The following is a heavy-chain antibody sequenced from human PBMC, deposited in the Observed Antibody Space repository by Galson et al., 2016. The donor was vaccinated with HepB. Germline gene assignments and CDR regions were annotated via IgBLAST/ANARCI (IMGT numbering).Heavy chain of an antibody. CDR3: SRVVGLDYDFWSGYAGFDY. J-gene: IGHJ4*02. Sequence: SLRLSCAGSGFTFANYAMSWFRQAPGKGLDWVGFIRSNSYGGTTEYAASVKGSLTISRGDSKSIVYLQMNSLKTEDTAVYYCSRVVGLDYDFWSGYAGFDYWGQGALVTVSS. D-gene: IGHD3-3*01. CDR1: GFTFANYA. CDR2: IRSNSYGGTT. V-gene: IGHV3-49*03.